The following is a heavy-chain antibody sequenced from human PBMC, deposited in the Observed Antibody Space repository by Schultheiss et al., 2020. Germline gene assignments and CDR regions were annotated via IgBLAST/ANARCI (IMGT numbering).Heavy chain of an antibody. V-gene: IGHV4-34*01. CDR1: GGSFSGYY. CDR2: INHSGST. J-gene: IGHJ6*02. Sequence: SETLSLTCAVYGGSFSGYYWSWIRQPPGKGLEWIGEINHSGSTNYNPSLKSRVTISVDTSKNQFSLKLSSVTAADTAVYYCARDTGWDGTDVWGQGTTVTVSS. D-gene: IGHD5-18*01. CDR3: ARDTGWDGTDV.